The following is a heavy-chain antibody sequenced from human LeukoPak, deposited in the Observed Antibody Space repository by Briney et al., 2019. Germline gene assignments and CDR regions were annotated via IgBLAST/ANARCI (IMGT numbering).Heavy chain of an antibody. CDR3: ARVGWYYDSSGYYYIDY. V-gene: IGHV3-66*01. CDR1: GFTVSSNY. D-gene: IGHD3-22*01. CDR2: IYSGGST. J-gene: IGHJ4*02. Sequence: SGGSLRLSCAASGFTVSSNYMSWVRQAPGKGLEWVSVIYSGGSTYYGDSVKGRFTISRDNSKNTLYLQMNSLRAEDTAVYYCARVGWYYDSSGYYYIDYWGQGTLVTVSS.